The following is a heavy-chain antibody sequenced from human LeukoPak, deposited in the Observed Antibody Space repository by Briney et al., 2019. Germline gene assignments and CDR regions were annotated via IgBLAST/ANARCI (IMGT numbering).Heavy chain of an antibody. D-gene: IGHD3-3*01. CDR1: GGSFSGYY. Sequence: PSETLSLTCAVYGGSFSGYYWSWIRQPPGKGLEWIGEINHSGSTNYNPSLKSRVTISVDTYKNQFSLKLSSVTAADTAVYYCARGREHYDFWSGYRTNWFDPWGQGTLVTVSS. J-gene: IGHJ5*02. CDR3: ARGREHYDFWSGYRTNWFDP. V-gene: IGHV4-34*01. CDR2: INHSGST.